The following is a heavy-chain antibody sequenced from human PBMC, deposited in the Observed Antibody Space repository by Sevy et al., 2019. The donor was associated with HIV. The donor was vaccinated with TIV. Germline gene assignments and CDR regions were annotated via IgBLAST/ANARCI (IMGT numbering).Heavy chain of an antibody. V-gene: IGHV4-34*01. CDR3: ARGRYCSGGSCYSYYYGMDV. J-gene: IGHJ6*02. D-gene: IGHD2-15*01. CDR2: INHSGST. Sequence: SETLSLTCAVYGGSFSGYYWSWIRQPPGKGLEWIGEINHSGSTNYNPSLKSRVTISVDTSKNQFSRKLSSVTAADTAVYYCARGRYCSGGSCYSYYYGMDVWGQGTTVTVSS. CDR1: GGSFSGYY.